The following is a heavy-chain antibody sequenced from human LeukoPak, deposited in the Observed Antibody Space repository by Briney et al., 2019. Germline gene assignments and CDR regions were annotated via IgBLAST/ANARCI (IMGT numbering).Heavy chain of an antibody. CDR1: GFTFRSYW. D-gene: IGHD3-3*02. CDR3: ARDLHPRLAGFFDY. Sequence: PGGSLRLSCAASGFTFRSYWMSWVRQAPGKGLEWVANIKQDGSEKYYVDSVKGRFTVSRDNSKNIVYLQMNSLRAEDTAMYYCARDLHPRLAGFFDYWGQGILVTVSS. V-gene: IGHV3-7*03. J-gene: IGHJ4*02. CDR2: IKQDGSEK.